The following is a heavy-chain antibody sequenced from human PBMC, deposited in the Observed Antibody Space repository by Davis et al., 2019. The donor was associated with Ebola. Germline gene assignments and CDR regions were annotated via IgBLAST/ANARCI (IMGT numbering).Heavy chain of an antibody. CDR3: ARGRGYCSGGSCYGTPRFDY. Sequence: SETLSLTCAVHGGSFSGYYWSWIRQPPGKGLEWIGEINHSGSTNYNPSLKSRVTISVDTSKNQFSLKLSSVTAADTAVYYCARGRGYCSGGSCYGTPRFDYWGQGTLVTVSS. D-gene: IGHD2-15*01. J-gene: IGHJ4*02. V-gene: IGHV4-34*01. CDR2: INHSGST. CDR1: GGSFSGYY.